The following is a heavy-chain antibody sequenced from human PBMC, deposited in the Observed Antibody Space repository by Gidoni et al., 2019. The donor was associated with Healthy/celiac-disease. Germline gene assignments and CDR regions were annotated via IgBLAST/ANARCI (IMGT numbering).Heavy chain of an antibody. D-gene: IGHD2-21*01. J-gene: IGHJ4*02. V-gene: IGHV4-59*01. CDR1: GGSISSYY. Sequence: QVQLQESGPGLGKPSETLSLTCPGSGGSISSYYWSWIRQPPGKGLECIGYIYYGGSTNYNPSLKSRVTISVDTSKNQFSLKLSSVTAADTAVYYCASVYCGGDCYPVYWGQGTLVTVSS. CDR3: ASVYCGGDCYPVY. CDR2: IYYGGST.